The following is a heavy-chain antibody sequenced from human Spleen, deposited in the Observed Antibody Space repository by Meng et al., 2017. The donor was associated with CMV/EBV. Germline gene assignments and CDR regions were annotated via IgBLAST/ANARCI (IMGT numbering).Heavy chain of an antibody. CDR1: GYSISSGYY. Sequence: SETLSLTCTVSGYSISSGYYWGWIRQPPGKGLEWIGSIYHSGSTYYNPSLKSRVTISVDPSKNQFSLKLSSVTAADTAVYYCARGAVTTHRYYYYGMDVWGQGTTVTVSS. D-gene: IGHD4-17*01. V-gene: IGHV4-38-2*02. CDR2: IYHSGST. J-gene: IGHJ6*02. CDR3: ARGAVTTHRYYYYGMDV.